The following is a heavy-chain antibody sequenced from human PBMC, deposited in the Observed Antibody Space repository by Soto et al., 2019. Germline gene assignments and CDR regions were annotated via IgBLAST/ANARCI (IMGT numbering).Heavy chain of an antibody. CDR2: IYYSGST. D-gene: IGHD6-19*01. V-gene: IGHV4-59*08. J-gene: IGHJ3*02. CDR3: ARHVPPDSSGYSIGAFDI. CDR1: GGSISSYY. Sequence: QVQLQESGPGLVKPSETLSLTCTVSGGSISSYYWSWIRQPPGKGLEWIGYIYYSGSTNYNPSLKSRVTISVDTSKNQFSLKLSSVTAADTAVYYCARHVPPDSSGYSIGAFDIWGQGTMVTVSS.